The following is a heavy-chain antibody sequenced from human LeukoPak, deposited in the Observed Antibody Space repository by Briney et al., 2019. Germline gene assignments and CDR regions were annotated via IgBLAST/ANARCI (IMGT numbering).Heavy chain of an antibody. V-gene: IGHV4-59*01. CDR3: ARGPDYYDSSPHDT. Sequence: SETLSLTCTVSGGSISSYYWSWIRQPPGKGLEWIGYIYYSGSTNYNPSLKSRVTISVDTSKNQFSPKLSSVTAADTAVYYCARGPDYYDSSPHDTWGQGTLVTVSS. CDR2: IYYSGST. CDR1: GGSISSYY. D-gene: IGHD3-22*01. J-gene: IGHJ5*02.